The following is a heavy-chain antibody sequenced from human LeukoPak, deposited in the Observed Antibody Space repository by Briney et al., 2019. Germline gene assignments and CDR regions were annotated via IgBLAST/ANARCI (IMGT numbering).Heavy chain of an antibody. J-gene: IGHJ4*02. D-gene: IGHD2-15*01. CDR2: ISGSGGST. CDR3: AKEVSVSRLLLLGDYFDY. Sequence: GGSLRLSCAASGFTFSSYAMSWVRQAPGKGLEWVSAISGSGGSTYYADSVKGRFTISRDNSKNTLYLQMNSLRAEDTAVYYWAKEVSVSRLLLLGDYFDYWGQGTLVTVSS. CDR1: GFTFSSYA. V-gene: IGHV3-23*01.